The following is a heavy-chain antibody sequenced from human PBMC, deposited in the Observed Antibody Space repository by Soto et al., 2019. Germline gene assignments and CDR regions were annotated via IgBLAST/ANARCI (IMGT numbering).Heavy chain of an antibody. CDR2: INHSGST. CDR3: ARGRGEAESAAWAFHI. J-gene: IGHJ3*02. Sequence: QVQLQQWGAGLLKPLETLSLTCAVYGGSFSGYYWSWIRQPPGKGLEWIGEINHSGSTNYNPSLKSRVTISVDTSRNLFALGRTSVTAADTAVYYCARGRGEAESAAWAFHIWGQGTMVTVSS. V-gene: IGHV4-34*01. D-gene: IGHD3-16*01. CDR1: GGSFSGYY.